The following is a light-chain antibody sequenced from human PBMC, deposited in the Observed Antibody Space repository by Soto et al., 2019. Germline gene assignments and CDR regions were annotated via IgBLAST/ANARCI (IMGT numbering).Light chain of an antibody. V-gene: IGKV3-20*01. Sequence: EIVLTQSPGTLSLSPGERASLSCRASQSVSSNYLAWFQQKPGQAPRLLISGASNRASDIPDRFSGSWSWTAFTLTISRLEPEDFAVYYCLQYGSSPHTFGQGTRLEIK. J-gene: IGKJ5*01. CDR1: QSVSSNY. CDR2: GAS. CDR3: LQYGSSPHT.